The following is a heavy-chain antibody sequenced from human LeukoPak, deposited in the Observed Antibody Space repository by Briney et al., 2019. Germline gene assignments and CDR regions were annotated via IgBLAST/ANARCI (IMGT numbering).Heavy chain of an antibody. CDR2: TYYRSKWYN. Sequence: SQTLSLTCAISGDSVSSNSAAWNWIRQSPSRGLEWLGRTYYRSKWYNDYAVSVKSRITINPDTSKNQFSLKLSSVTAADTAVYYCARLSYDSSGLPSFDYWGQGTLVTVSS. V-gene: IGHV6-1*01. CDR3: ARLSYDSSGLPSFDY. D-gene: IGHD3-22*01. J-gene: IGHJ4*02. CDR1: GDSVSSNSAA.